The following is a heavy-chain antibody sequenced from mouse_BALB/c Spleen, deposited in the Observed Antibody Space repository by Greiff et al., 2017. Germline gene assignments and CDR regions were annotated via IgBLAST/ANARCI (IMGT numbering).Heavy chain of an antibody. CDR3: ARWDRYGAWFAY. V-gene: IGHV4-1*02. D-gene: IGHD2-14*01. J-gene: IGHJ3*01. Sequence: EVKLVESGGGLVQPGGSLKLSCAASGFDFSRYWMSWVRQAPGKGLEWIGEINPDSSTINYTPSLKDKFIISRDNAKNTLYLQMSKVRSEDTALYYCARWDRYGAWFAYWGQGTLVTVSA. CDR2: INPDSSTI. CDR1: GFDFSRYW.